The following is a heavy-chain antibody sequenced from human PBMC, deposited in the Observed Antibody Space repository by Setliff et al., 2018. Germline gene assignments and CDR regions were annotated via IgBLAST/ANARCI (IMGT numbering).Heavy chain of an antibody. J-gene: IGHJ4*02. CDR2: IKQDGSEK. V-gene: IGHV3-7*01. Sequence: PGGSLRLSCAASGFTFSNYWLTWVRQAPGKGLEWVANIKQDGSEKYYVDSVKGRFTISRDNAKNSLYLQMNSLRAEDTAVYYCARDGQSPLVEYYFDYWGQGTQVTVSS. CDR3: ARDGQSPLVEYYFDY. CDR1: GFTFSNYW.